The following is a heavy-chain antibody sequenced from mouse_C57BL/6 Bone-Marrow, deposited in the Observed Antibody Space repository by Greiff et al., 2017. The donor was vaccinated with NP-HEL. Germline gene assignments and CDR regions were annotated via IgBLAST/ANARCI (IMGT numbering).Heavy chain of an antibody. V-gene: IGHV1-50*01. D-gene: IGHD1-1*01. J-gene: IGHJ3*01. CDR3: ARPSTNGSSSWFAY. CDR2: IDPSDSYT. CDR1: GYTFTSYW. Sequence: QVQLQQPGAELVKPGASVKLSCKASGYTFTSYWMQWVKQRPGQGLEWIGEIDPSDSYTNYNQKFKGKATLTVDTSSSTAYMQLSSLTSEDSAVYYCARPSTNGSSSWFAYWGQGTLVTVSA.